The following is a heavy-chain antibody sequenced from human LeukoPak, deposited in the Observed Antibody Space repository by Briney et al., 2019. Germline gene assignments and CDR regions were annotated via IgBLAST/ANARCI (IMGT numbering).Heavy chain of an antibody. V-gene: IGHV3-9*01. CDR3: VKSSAATYLYYYMDV. CDR2: ISWSSGSI. J-gene: IGHJ6*03. Sequence: GGSLRLSCAASGFTFDDYAMHWVRHAPGKGLEWVSGISWSSGSIGYADSVKGRFTISRDNAKNSLYLQMSSLRAEDTDLYYCVKSSAATYLYYYMDVWGKGTTVTVSS. CDR1: GFTFDDYA. D-gene: IGHD6-13*01.